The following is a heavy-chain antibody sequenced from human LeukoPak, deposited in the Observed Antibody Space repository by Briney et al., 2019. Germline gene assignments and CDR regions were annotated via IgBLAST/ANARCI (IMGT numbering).Heavy chain of an antibody. J-gene: IGHJ6*02. CDR1: GGSISSNY. D-gene: IGHD1-1*01. Sequence: SETLSLTCTVSGGSISSNYWSWIRQPPGKGLEWIGYIYHSGSTSYNPSLKSRVTFSVDTSNNQFSLKLNSVTAADTAVYYCARDRWNDAYNGMDVWAKGLRSPSP. V-gene: IGHV4-59*01. CDR3: ARDRWNDAYNGMDV. CDR2: IYHSGST.